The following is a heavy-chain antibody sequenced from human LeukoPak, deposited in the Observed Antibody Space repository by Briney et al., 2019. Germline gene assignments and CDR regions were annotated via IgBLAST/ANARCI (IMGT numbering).Heavy chain of an antibody. V-gene: IGHV3-23*01. Sequence: GGSLRLACAASGFTFSSYAMSWVRQAPGKGLEGVSAISGSGGSTYYADSVKGRFTISRDNSKNTLYLQMNSLRAEDTAVYYCAQVFTGYSSSDSAVDYWGQGTLVTASS. CDR1: GFTFSSYA. D-gene: IGHD6-13*01. J-gene: IGHJ4*02. CDR3: AQVFTGYSSSDSAVDY. CDR2: ISGSGGST.